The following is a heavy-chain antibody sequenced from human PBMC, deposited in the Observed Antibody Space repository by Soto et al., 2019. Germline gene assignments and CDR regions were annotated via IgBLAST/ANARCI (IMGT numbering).Heavy chain of an antibody. Sequence: QVQLQQWGAGLLKPSETLSLTCAVYGGSFSGYYWSWIRQPPGKGLEWIGEINQSGSTNYKSSLKSRVTIAVDTSKNQFSLKLSSGTAADTAVYYCAAADWGHNFYYGMDVWGQGTTVTVSS. V-gene: IGHV4-34*01. CDR2: INQSGST. CDR3: AAADWGHNFYYGMDV. CDR1: GGSFSGYY. J-gene: IGHJ6*02. D-gene: IGHD7-27*01.